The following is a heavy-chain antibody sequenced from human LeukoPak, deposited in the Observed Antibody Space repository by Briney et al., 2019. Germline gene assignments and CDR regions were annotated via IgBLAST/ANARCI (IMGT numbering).Heavy chain of an antibody. CDR3: VREGNELLSKNFDF. V-gene: IGHV1-2*02. Sequence: ASVKISCKASGFTFTGYYIHWVRQAPGQGLECMGYINPHSGGTNSPQKFQGRVTMTTDKSISAAYMGLSSLISDDTAMYYCVREGNELLSKNFDFWGQGTLVTVSS. D-gene: IGHD2-21*02. CDR2: INPHSGGT. J-gene: IGHJ4*02. CDR1: GFTFTGYY.